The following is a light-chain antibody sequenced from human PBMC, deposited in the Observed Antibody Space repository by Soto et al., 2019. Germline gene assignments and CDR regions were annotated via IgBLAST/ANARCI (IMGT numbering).Light chain of an antibody. CDR3: TSYTSISLYV. Sequence: QSALTQPRSVAGSPGQSVTISCTGTSSNVGGSNYVSWYQQHPGKAPKLMIYDVSKRPSGVPDRFSGSKSGNTPSLTISGLQAGDEADYYCTSYTSISLYVFGTGTKLTVL. CDR1: SSNVGGSNY. CDR2: DVS. V-gene: IGLV2-11*01. J-gene: IGLJ1*01.